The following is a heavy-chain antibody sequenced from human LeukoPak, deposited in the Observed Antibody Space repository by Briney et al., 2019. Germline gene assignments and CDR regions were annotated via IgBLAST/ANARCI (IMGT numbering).Heavy chain of an antibody. CDR2: ISRNGGST. CDR1: GFTFSSYA. Sequence: GGSLRLSCSASGFTFSSYAMHWVRQAPGKGLEYVSAISRNGGSTYYADSVKGRFTISRDNSKNTLYLQMSSLRAEDTAVYYCVKGGVVVIYYFDYWGQGTLVTVSS. V-gene: IGHV3-64D*06. J-gene: IGHJ4*02. CDR3: VKGGVVVIYYFDY. D-gene: IGHD3-22*01.